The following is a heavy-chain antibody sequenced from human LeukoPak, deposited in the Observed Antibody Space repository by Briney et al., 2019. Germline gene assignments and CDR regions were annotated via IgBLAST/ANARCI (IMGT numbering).Heavy chain of an antibody. CDR1: GFTFDDYA. Sequence: GGSLRLSCATSGFTFDDYAMHWVRHAPGKGLEWVSGISRKSGSIGYADSVKGRFTISRDNAKNSLYLQMNNLRAEDTALYYCAKDSSNIVVIPTAMNSWGQGTLVTVSS. CDR2: ISRKSGSI. CDR3: AKDSSNIVVIPTAMNS. J-gene: IGHJ4*02. V-gene: IGHV3-9*01. D-gene: IGHD2-2*01.